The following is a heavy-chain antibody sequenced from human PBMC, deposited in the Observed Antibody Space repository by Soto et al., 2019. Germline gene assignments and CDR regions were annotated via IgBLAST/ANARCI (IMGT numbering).Heavy chain of an antibody. Sequence: GASAKVCWEACRDAFTCCCRRWLQQAPKQGLEWMGWINTNTGNPTYAEGFTGRFVFSLDTSVSTAYLQIWSLTAEDTAVYDCAREATDETNSYFAFRGSGT. CDR1: RDAFTCCC. CDR2: INTNTGNP. CDR3: AREATDETNSYFAF. D-gene: IGHD5-12*01. V-gene: IGHV7-4-1*01. J-gene: IGHJ2*01.